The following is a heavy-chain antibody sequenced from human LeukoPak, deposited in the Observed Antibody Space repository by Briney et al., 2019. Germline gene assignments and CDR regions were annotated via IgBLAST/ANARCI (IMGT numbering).Heavy chain of an antibody. Sequence: SGPTLLNPTQTLTLTCTFSGFSLNTNPMCVSWIRQAPGKALEWLARIDWDDDKYYSTSLKTRLTISKDTSKNQVVLRMTNMDPVDTATYYCARMQPGYSFDHFPLDYWGQGILVTVSS. CDR2: IDWDDDK. CDR1: GFSLNTNPMC. D-gene: IGHD5-18*01. CDR3: ARMQPGYSFDHFPLDY. V-gene: IGHV2-70*11. J-gene: IGHJ4*02.